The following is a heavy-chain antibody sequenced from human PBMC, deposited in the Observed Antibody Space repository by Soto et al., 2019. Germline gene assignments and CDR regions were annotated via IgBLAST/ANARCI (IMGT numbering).Heavy chain of an antibody. CDR2: LGTSGHI. Sequence: PGGSLRLSCAASGFTFSSYDMHWGRQTTGKGLEWVAALGTSGHIYYAASVKGRFTISRDNAKNSLYLQMNSLSAGDTAVYFGAKEVPLQINAFVIPGQGTGVTVAS. V-gene: IGHV3-13*01. CDR3: AKEVPLQINAFVI. CDR1: GFTFSSYD. J-gene: IGHJ3*02.